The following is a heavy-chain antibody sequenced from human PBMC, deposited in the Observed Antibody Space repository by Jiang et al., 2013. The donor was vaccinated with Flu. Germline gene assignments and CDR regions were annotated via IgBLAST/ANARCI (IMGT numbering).Heavy chain of an antibody. J-gene: IGHJ4*02. V-gene: IGHV1-69*01. D-gene: IGHD5-18*01. CDR1: GGTLSSYA. CDR3: ARAIGGYSYGPFEF. Sequence: QLVESGAEVKKPGSSLRVSCKASGGTLSSYASNWVRQAPGQGLEWMGGIIPIFGTTKYAQKFQGRVTITADESTGTVYMELTSLKSEDTAVYYCARAIGGYSYGPFEFWGQGTLVTVSA. CDR2: IIPIFGTT.